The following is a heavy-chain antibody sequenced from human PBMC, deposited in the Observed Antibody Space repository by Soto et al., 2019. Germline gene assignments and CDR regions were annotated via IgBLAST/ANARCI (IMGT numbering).Heavy chain of an antibody. V-gene: IGHV3-7*01. CDR2: MNQDGSES. Sequence: EVQLVESGGGLVQPGGSLRLSCAASGFSLSSYWMSWVRQAPGKGLEWVANMNQDGSESDYVGSVQGRFTFTRDNAKNSLYLQMNSLRAEDTAVYYCARLSTSAGRRDLACWGKGTLVTVSS. CDR1: GFSLSSYW. CDR3: ARLSTSAGRRDLAC. J-gene: IGHJ4*02.